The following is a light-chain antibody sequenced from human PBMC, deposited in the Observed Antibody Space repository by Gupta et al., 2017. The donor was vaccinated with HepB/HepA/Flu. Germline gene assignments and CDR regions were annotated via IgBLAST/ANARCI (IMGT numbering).Light chain of an antibody. V-gene: IGKV3-20*01. CDR1: QSVSNNY. J-gene: IGKJ1*01. CDR3: QQYGSAPRT. CDR2: GAS. Sequence: IVLTQSPGTLSLSPGERATLSCRASQSVSNNYLAWYQQKSGQAPRLLIHGASTRATGIPDRFSGSGSGTDFTLTISRLEPEDFALFFCQQYGSAPRTFGQGTKVEIK.